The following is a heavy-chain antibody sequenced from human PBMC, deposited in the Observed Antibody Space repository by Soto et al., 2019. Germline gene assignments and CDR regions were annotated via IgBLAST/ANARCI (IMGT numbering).Heavy chain of an antibody. CDR1: GFAFDKYP. CDR3: AKPIPCGGECYAPLDY. Sequence: GGSLRLSCAASGFAFDKYPMNWVRQAPGKGLEWVSAIRGSGGRTFYADSVQGRLTISRDNSKNTLYLHMSSLRAEDTAVYYCAKPIPCGGECYAPLDYWGPGTLVTAPQ. J-gene: IGHJ4*02. CDR2: IRGSGGRT. D-gene: IGHD2-21*01. V-gene: IGHV3-23*01.